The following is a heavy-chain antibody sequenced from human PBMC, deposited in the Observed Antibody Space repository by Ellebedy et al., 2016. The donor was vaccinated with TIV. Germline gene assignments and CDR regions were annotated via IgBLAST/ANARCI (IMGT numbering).Heavy chain of an antibody. D-gene: IGHD5/OR15-5a*01. Sequence: AASVKVSCKTSGYTFTDYYIHWVRQAPGQGLEWMAWINPNSGGTNYEQKFQGRVTVTRDPSTSTAFLELSRLRSDDTAVYYCTRDLTNIVSGDYWGQGTLVTVSS. CDR3: TRDLTNIVSGDY. CDR1: GYTFTDYY. V-gene: IGHV1-2*02. CDR2: INPNSGGT. J-gene: IGHJ4*02.